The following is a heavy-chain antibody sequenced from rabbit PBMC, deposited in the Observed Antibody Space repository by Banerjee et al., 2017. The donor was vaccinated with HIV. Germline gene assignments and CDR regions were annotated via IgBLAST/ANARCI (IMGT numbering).Heavy chain of an antibody. V-gene: IGHV1S40*01. CDR3: ARDAGSGPYIDGYFDL. CDR1: GFSFSSSYD. J-gene: IGHJ4*01. CDR2: IYTGNLKT. Sequence: LEESGGGLVKPGGTLTLTCNASGFSFSSSYDMCWVRQAPGKGLEWIGCIYTGNLKTYYASWAKGRFTISKTSSTTVTLQMTSLTVADMATYFCARDAGSGPYIDGYFDLWGQGTLVTVS. D-gene: IGHD8-1*01.